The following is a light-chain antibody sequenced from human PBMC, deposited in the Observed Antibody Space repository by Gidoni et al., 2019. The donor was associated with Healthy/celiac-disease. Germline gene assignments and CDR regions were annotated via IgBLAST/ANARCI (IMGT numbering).Light chain of an antibody. J-gene: IGLJ2*01. CDR1: SSNIGAGYD. CDR2: GNS. V-gene: IGLV1-40*01. CDR3: QSYDSSLSGPV. Sequence: QSVLTQPPSVSGAPGQRVTISCTGRSSNIGAGYDVHWYQQLPGTAPKLLIYGNSNRPSGVPDRFFGSKSGTSASLAITGLQAEDEADYYCQSYDSSLSGPVFGGGTKLTVL.